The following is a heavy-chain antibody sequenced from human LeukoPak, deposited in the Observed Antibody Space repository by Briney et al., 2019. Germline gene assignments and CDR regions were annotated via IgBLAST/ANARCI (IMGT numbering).Heavy chain of an antibody. Sequence: SQTLSLTCAISGDSVSSNSAAWNWIRQSPSRGLEWLGRTYYRSKWYNDYAVSVKSRITINPDTSKNQFSLQLNSVTPEDTAVYYCATSPGYSSSWYPSYFDYWGQGTLVTVSS. CDR3: ATSPGYSSSWYPSYFDY. J-gene: IGHJ4*02. CDR1: GDSVSSNSAA. D-gene: IGHD6-13*01. V-gene: IGHV6-1*01. CDR2: TYYRSKWYN.